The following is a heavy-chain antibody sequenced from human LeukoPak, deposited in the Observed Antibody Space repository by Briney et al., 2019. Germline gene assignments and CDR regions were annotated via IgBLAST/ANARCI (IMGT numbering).Heavy chain of an antibody. CDR2: INDDGRIT. D-gene: IGHD6-13*01. V-gene: IGHV3-74*01. CDR3: AKASSSWYYFDY. CDR1: GFTFSSYW. Sequence: PGGSLRLSCVASGFTFSSYWMHWVRQAPGKGLVRVSRINDDGRITSYADSVKGRFTISRDNSKNTLYLQMNSLRAEDTAVYYCAKASSSWYYFDYWGQGTLVTVSS. J-gene: IGHJ4*02.